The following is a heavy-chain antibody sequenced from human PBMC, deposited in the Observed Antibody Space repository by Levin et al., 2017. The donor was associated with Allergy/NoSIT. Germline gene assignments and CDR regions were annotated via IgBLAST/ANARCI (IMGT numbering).Heavy chain of an antibody. D-gene: IGHD6-13*01. J-gene: IGHJ4*02. Sequence: PGGSLRLSCAASGFTFNNYAMHWVRQAPGKGLEWVAAISYDGSNKYYADSVKGRFTISRDKSQNTLYLEMNSLRAEDTAVYHCAKRQQKLEFDYWGQGTLVTVSS. V-gene: IGHV3-30*18. CDR3: AKRQQKLEFDY. CDR2: ISYDGSNK. CDR1: GFTFNNYA.